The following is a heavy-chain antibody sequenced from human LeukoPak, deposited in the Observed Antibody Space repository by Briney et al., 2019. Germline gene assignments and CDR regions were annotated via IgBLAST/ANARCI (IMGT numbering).Heavy chain of an antibody. J-gene: IGHJ3*02. CDR3: ARDLGSAPYYYDSSGYYVMGGAFDI. Sequence: SVKVSCKASGYTFTYYYMHWVRHAPGQGLEWKGGVITIFGTANYAKKFQGRVTITADESTSTAYMELSSVRSEDTAVYYCARDLGSAPYYYDSSGYYVMGGAFDIWGQGTMVTVSS. V-gene: IGHV1-69*13. CDR2: VITIFGTA. CDR1: GYTFTYYY. D-gene: IGHD3-22*01.